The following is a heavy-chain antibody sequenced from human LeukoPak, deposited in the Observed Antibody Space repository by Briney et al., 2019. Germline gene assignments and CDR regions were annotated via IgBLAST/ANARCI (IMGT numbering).Heavy chain of an antibody. J-gene: IGHJ3*02. D-gene: IGHD3-3*01. CDR1: GFTGIELW. Sequence: ASVKVSCKVSGFTGIELWMHWVRQAPGKGLEWMGGFDPENGGTVYAQKFQDRVTMTEDTSTDTAYMELSSLTSEDTAVYYCTTHTIPGVVTYAFHIWGRGTLVPVSP. V-gene: IGHV1-24*01. CDR2: FDPENGGT. CDR3: TTHTIPGVVTYAFHI.